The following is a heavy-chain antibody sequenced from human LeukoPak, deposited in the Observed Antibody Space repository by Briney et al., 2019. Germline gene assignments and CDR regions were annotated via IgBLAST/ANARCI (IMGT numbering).Heavy chain of an antibody. CDR2: LSNSDDST. V-gene: IGHV3-23*01. CDR1: GFTFSNYA. CDR3: AKGTITSWPTFDY. J-gene: IGHJ4*02. D-gene: IGHD1/OR15-1a*01. Sequence: GGSLRLSCAASGFTFSNYAMSWVRQAPGKGLEWVSTLSNSDDSTYYPDSLKGRFTIPKDNSKNTLYLQMNSLRAEDTAVYYCAKGTITSWPTFDYWGQGTLVTVSS.